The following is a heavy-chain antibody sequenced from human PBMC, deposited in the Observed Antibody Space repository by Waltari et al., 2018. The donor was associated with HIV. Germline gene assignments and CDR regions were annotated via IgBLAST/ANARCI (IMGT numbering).Heavy chain of an antibody. CDR1: GASISSRPYY. D-gene: IGHD3-9*01. Sequence: QLKLLQSGPRLVKPSETLSLTCSVSGASISSRPYYWGWIRHPPGKGLQYLGSMYYSGSTYYNPSLNSRLTLSADTSKNQFSLRLNSVTAADTAVYYCARHYAWFDILTGSPPTYYFDSWGPGSLVTVS. V-gene: IGHV4-39*01. J-gene: IGHJ4*02. CDR2: MYYSGST. CDR3: ARHYAWFDILTGSPPTYYFDS.